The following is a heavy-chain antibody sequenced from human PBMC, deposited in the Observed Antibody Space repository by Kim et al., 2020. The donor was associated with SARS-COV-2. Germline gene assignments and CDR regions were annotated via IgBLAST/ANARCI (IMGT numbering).Heavy chain of an antibody. Sequence: GESLKISCKGSGYSFTSYWIGWVRQMPGKGLEWMGIIYVGDSDTRYSPSFQGQVTISADKSISTAYLQWSSLKASDTAMYYCARRAAVAGHRYYFDYWGQGTLVTVSS. CDR3: ARRAAVAGHRYYFDY. V-gene: IGHV5-51*01. CDR1: GYSFTSYW. CDR2: IYVGDSDT. D-gene: IGHD6-19*01. J-gene: IGHJ4*02.